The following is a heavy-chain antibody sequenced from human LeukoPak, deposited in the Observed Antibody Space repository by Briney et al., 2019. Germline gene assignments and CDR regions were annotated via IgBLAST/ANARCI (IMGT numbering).Heavy chain of an antibody. CDR2: ISGDGGT. CDR3: ARYCGAASCYSGFDY. J-gene: IGHJ4*02. D-gene: IGHD2-15*01. V-gene: IGHV3-23*01. CDR1: GFTFGSYV. Sequence: PGGSLRLSCAASGFTFGSYVMSWVRQAPGKGPEWVSAISGDGGTHYADSVKGRFAIPRDNSKNTLYLQMNSLGGEDTALYYCARYCGAASCYSGFDYWGQGTLVTVAS.